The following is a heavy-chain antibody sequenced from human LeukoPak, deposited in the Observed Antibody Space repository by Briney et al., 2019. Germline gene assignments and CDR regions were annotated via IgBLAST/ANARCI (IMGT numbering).Heavy chain of an antibody. D-gene: IGHD3-10*01. CDR2: IKQDGSEK. CDR1: GFNYSSYW. J-gene: IGHJ4*02. V-gene: IGHV3-7*03. Sequence: GGSLRLSCAAFGFNYSSYWMSWVRQAPGKGREWVANIKQDGSEKYYVDSVKGRFTIPRDNAKNSLYLQMNSLRAEDTAVYYCARDRRGPFDYWGQGTLVTVSS. CDR3: ARDRRGPFDY.